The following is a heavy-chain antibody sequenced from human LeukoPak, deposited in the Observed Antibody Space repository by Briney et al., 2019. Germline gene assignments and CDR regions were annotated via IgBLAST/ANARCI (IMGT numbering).Heavy chain of an antibody. J-gene: IGHJ4*02. Sequence: ASVKISCKASGYMFTSYGITRVRQAPGQGLEWMGWISPYSGKTNSSQNLQGRVTMSTDTSTTTVYMDVRSLTSGDTAIYYCARVLGATAFDYWGQGTLVTVSS. CDR1: GYMFTSYG. V-gene: IGHV1-18*01. CDR3: ARVLGATAFDY. D-gene: IGHD1-26*01. CDR2: ISPYSGKT.